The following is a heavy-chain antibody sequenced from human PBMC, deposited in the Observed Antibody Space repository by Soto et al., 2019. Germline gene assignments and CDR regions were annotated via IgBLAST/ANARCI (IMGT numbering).Heavy chain of an antibody. Sequence: SETLSLTCTVSGDSISSGSYYWGWIRQPPGKGLKWIGSIYYSGNAYYNPSLKSRVTISVDTSKNQFSLKLSSVTAADTAVYYCARIPFGYSSTWYVDPWGQGTLVTVSS. CDR3: ARIPFGYSSTWYVDP. V-gene: IGHV4-39*01. CDR1: GDSISSGSYY. D-gene: IGHD6-13*01. CDR2: IYYSGNA. J-gene: IGHJ5*02.